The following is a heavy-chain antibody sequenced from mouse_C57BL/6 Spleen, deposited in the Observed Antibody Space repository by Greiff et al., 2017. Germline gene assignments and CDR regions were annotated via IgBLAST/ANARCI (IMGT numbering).Heavy chain of an antibody. J-gene: IGHJ1*03. CDR2: IHPNSGST. V-gene: IGHV1-64*01. CDR1: GYTFTSYW. D-gene: IGHD2-5*01. Sequence: VQLQQPGAELVKPGASVKLSCKASGYTFTSYWLHWVKQRPGQGLEWIGMIHPNSGSTNYNEKFQSKATLTVDKSSSTAYMQLSSLTSEDSAVYYCATYYSNYDWYFDVWGTGTTVTVSS. CDR3: ATYYSNYDWYFDV.